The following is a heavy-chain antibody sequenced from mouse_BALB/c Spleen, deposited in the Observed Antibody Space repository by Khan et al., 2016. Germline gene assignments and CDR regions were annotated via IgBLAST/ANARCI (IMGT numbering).Heavy chain of an antibody. CDR3: ARGNSYYDYDY. CDR2: IYPGDGDT. D-gene: IGHD2-4*01. V-gene: IGHV1-87*01. J-gene: IGHJ2*01. CDR1: GYTFTTYW. Sequence: QVQLQQSGAELARPGASVKLSCKASGYTFTTYWMQWVKQRPGQGLEWIGAIYPGDGDTRYTQKFKGKATLTADKSSSTAYMQLSRLASEDSAVYYCARGNSYYDYDYWGQDTTLTVSS.